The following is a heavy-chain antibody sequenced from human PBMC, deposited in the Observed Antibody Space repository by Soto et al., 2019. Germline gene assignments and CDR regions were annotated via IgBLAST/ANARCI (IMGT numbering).Heavy chain of an antibody. CDR3: ARELAVAGPDDDALNI. D-gene: IGHD6-19*01. CDR2: IWHDGSNK. CDR1: GFTFSSYG. V-gene: IGHV3-33*01. J-gene: IGHJ3*02. Sequence: GGSLRLSCAASGFTFSSYGMHWVRQAPGKGLEWVAVIWHDGSNKFYGDSVRGRFTLSRDNSRNTVYLQMNTLRVEDTALYYCARELAVAGPDDDALNIWGRGTMVTVSS.